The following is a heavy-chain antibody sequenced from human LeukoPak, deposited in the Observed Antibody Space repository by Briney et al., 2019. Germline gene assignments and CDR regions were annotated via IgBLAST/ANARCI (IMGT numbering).Heavy chain of an antibody. CDR2: VSHDGDT. CDR1: GMSLSDYY. Sequence: SETLSLTCGVSGMSLSDYYWTWIRQSPGKGLEWIGEVSHDGDTNYNPSLKSRVSISVDTSNDQFSLKLSSVTAADTGVYYCARRALDYNDVAYFYARCSDVWGQGIKVTVS. CDR3: ARRALDYNDVAYFYARCSDV. J-gene: IGHJ6*02. V-gene: IGHV4-34*01. D-gene: IGHD3-22*01.